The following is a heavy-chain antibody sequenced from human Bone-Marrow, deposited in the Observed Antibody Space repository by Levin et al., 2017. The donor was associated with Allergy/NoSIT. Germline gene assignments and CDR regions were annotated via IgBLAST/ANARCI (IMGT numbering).Heavy chain of an antibody. CDR2: ITTSGTYI. Sequence: GWSLRLSCTSSGFTFSTYSMDWVRQAPGKGLQWVASITTSGTYIYYTDSVKGRFTISRDNAKNSLFLQMNRLRAEDTAVYYCARGFGLEHYYYYGMDVWGQGTTVTVSS. D-gene: IGHD3/OR15-3a*01. V-gene: IGHV3-21*01. CDR1: GFTFSTYS. J-gene: IGHJ6*02. CDR3: ARGFGLEHYYYYGMDV.